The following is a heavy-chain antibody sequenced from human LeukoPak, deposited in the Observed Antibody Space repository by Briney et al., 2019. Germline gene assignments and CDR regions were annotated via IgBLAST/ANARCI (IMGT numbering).Heavy chain of an antibody. Sequence: SETLSLTCTVSGDSISGYYWSWIRQPPGKGLEWIGYVYHTGHTHYSPSLKSRVTVSLDTSRNQVSLILSSVTAADTAVYYCARQWFGHLFRHGGKGNRVFLSS. V-gene: IGHV4-59*01. J-gene: IGHJ4*02. CDR1: GDSISGYY. CDR3: ARQWFGHLFRH. CDR2: VYHTGHT. D-gene: IGHD2-8*01.